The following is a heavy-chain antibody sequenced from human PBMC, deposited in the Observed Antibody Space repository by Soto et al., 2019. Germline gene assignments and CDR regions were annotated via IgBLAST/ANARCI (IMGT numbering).Heavy chain of an antibody. V-gene: IGHV1-69*02. CDR1: GGTFRHYT. CDR3: ARGFKRITIFGVVIWFDP. J-gene: IGHJ5*02. D-gene: IGHD3-3*01. Sequence: SVKVSCKASGGTFRHYTISWVRQAPGQGVEWMGRIIPILGIANYVQKFQGRVTITADKSTSTAYMELSSLRSEDTAVYYCARGFKRITIFGVVIWFDPWGQGTLVTVS. CDR2: IIPILGIA.